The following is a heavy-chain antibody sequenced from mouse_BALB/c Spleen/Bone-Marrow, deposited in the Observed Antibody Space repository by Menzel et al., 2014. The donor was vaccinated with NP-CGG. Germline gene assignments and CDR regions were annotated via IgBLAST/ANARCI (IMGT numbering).Heavy chain of an antibody. Sequence: VQLQQSGAELVKPGAPVKLSCKASGYTFTSYWMNWVKQRPGRGLEWIGRIGPSDSETHYNQKFKDKATLTVDKSSSTAYIQLSSVTSEDSAVYYCARNWVYFDYWGQGTTLTVSS. CDR1: GYTFTSYW. V-gene: IGHV1-69*02. CDR3: ARNWVYFDY. CDR2: IGPSDSET. D-gene: IGHD4-1*01. J-gene: IGHJ2*01.